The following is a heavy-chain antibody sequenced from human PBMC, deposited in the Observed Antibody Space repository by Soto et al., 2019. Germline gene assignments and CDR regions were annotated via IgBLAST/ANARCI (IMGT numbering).Heavy chain of an antibody. Sequence: GESLKISCKGYGDTFTTYWIAWVRQMTGKGLEWMGIIYPGDSEIKYSPSFQGQVTISADKSISTAYLQWSSLKASDTAMYYCARVEVVSDYHYRRVDPWGQGTLVTVSS. V-gene: IGHV5-51*01. CDR2: IYPGDSEI. J-gene: IGHJ5*02. CDR1: GDTFTTYW. CDR3: ARVEVVSDYHYRRVDP. D-gene: IGHD3-10*01.